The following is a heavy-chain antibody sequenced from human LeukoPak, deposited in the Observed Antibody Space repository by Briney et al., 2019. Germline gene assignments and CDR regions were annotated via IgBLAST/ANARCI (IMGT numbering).Heavy chain of an antibody. Sequence: PGGSLRLSCAASGFTFSSYGMSWVRQAPGKGLEWVSAISGSGGSTYYADSVKGRFAISRDNAKNSLYLQMNSLRAEDTAVYYCARVWYSSGWYYDYWGQGTLVTVSS. CDR2: ISGSGGST. CDR1: GFTFSSYG. V-gene: IGHV3-23*01. J-gene: IGHJ4*02. D-gene: IGHD6-19*01. CDR3: ARVWYSSGWYYDY.